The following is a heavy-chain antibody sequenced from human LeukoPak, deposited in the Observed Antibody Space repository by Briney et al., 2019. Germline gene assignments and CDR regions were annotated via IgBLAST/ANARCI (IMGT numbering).Heavy chain of an antibody. CDR2: INEDGNEK. CDR3: ARDFGWLSGFDN. V-gene: IGHV3-7*01. Sequence: PGGSLRLSCAASGFTFSGFWMSWVRQAPGKGLEWVAKINEDGNEKYYVDSVKGRFTISRDNAKNSLYLQMNSLRAEDTAVYYCARDFGWLSGFDNWGQGTLVTVSS. CDR1: GFTFSGFW. D-gene: IGHD3-9*01. J-gene: IGHJ4*02.